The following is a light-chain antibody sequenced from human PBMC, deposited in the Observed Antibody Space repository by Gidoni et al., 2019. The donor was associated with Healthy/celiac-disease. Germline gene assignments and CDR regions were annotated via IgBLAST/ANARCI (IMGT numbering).Light chain of an antibody. CDR2: EVS. Sequence: SALTPPPSASGSPGQSVTISCTGTSSDVGGYNYVSWYQQHPGKAPKLMIYEVSKRPSGVPDRFSGSKSGNMASLTVSGLQAEDEADYYCSSYAGSNKGVFGGGTKLTVL. CDR1: SSDVGGYNY. J-gene: IGLJ3*02. CDR3: SSYAGSNKGV. V-gene: IGLV2-8*01.